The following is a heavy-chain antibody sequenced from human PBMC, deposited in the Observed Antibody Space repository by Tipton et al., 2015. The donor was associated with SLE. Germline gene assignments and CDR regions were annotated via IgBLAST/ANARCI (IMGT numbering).Heavy chain of an antibody. CDR1: GGSFSGYY. CDR3: ARAWGTGDRYYGMDV. CDR2: INHSGST. D-gene: IGHD7-27*01. J-gene: IGHJ6*02. V-gene: IGHV4-34*01. Sequence: TLSLTCAVYGGSFSGYYWSWIRQPPGKGLEWIGEINHSGSTNYNPSLKSRVTISVDTSKNQFSPKLSSVTAADTAVYYCARAWGTGDRYYGMDVWGQGTTVTVS.